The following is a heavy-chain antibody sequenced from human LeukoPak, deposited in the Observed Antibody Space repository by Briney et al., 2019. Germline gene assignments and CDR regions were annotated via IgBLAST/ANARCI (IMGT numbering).Heavy chain of an antibody. J-gene: IGHJ4*02. D-gene: IGHD3-9*01. CDR2: INHSGST. CDR3: ARGKRYLY. V-gene: IGHV4-34*01. Sequence: PSETLSLTCAVYGGSFSGYYWSWIRQPPGKGLEWIGEINHSGSTNYNPSLKSRVTISVDTSKNQFSLKLSSVTAAVTAVYYCARGKRYLYWGQGTLVTVSS. CDR1: GGSFSGYY.